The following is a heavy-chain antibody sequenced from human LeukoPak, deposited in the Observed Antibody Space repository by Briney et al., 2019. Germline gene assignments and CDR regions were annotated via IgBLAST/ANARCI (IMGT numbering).Heavy chain of an antibody. D-gene: IGHD6-19*01. CDR3: ARGWLGWFDP. CDR1: GYSISSGYY. J-gene: IGHJ5*02. V-gene: IGHV4-38-2*01. CDR2: IYHSGST. Sequence: SETLSLTCAVSGYSISSGYYWGWIRQPPGKGLEWIGSIYHSGSTYYSPSLKRRVAISVDTSKNQFSLKLSSVTAADTAVYYCARGWLGWFDPWGRGTLVTVSS.